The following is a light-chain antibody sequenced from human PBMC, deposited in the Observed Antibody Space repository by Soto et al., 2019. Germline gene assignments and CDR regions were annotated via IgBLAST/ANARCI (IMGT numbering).Light chain of an antibody. J-gene: IGKJ2*01. V-gene: IGKV3-20*01. CDR2: GAS. Sequence: EMVLTQSPGTLSLSPGERATLSCRASQSVGSSYLAWYQQRPGQAPRLLIYGASSRATGIPARFSGSGSGTDVTLTISRLEPEDFAVYYCHQYGTSPYTFGQGTKLEIK. CDR3: HQYGTSPYT. CDR1: QSVGSSY.